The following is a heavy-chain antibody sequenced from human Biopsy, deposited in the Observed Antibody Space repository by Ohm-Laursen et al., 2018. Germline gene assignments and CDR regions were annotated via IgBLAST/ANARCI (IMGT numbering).Heavy chain of an antibody. V-gene: IGHV3-9*01. D-gene: IGHD3-9*01. J-gene: IGHJ3*01. CDR2: ISWNSDTI. CDR1: GFTFDDYA. Sequence: SLRLSCAAFGFTFDDYAMHWVRQAPAKGLEWVSGISWNSDTIGYVDSVKGRFTISRDNAKNSLYLQMNSLKAEDTALYYCARGYYDIGTGYHYDVFDFWGRGTLVTVSS. CDR3: ARGYYDIGTGYHYDVFDF.